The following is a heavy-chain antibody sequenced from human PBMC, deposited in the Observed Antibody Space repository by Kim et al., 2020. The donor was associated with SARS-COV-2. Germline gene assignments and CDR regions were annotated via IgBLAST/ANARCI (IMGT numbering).Heavy chain of an antibody. CDR3: ARDLTPRDNYYYYYGMDV. J-gene: IGHJ6*02. Sequence: GGSLRLSCAASGFTVSSNYMSWVRQAPGKGLEWVSVIYSGGSTYYADSVKGRFTISRDNSKNTLYLQMNSLRAEDTAVYYCARDLTPRDNYYYYYGMDVWGQGTTVTVSS. V-gene: IGHV3-53*01. D-gene: IGHD2-15*01. CDR1: GFTVSSNY. CDR2: IYSGGST.